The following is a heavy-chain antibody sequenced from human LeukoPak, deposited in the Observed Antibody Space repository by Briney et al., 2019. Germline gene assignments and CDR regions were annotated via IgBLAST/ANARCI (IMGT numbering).Heavy chain of an antibody. CDR3: ARVIVVVPAANNWFDP. J-gene: IGHJ5*02. D-gene: IGHD2-2*01. CDR1: GGSISSGDYY. CDR2: IYYSGST. Sequence: SETLSLTCTVSGGSISSGDYYWSWIRQPPGKGLEWIRYIYYSGSTYYNPSLKSRVTISVDTSKNQFSLKLSSVTAADTAVYYCARVIVVVPAANNWFDPWGQGTLVTVSS. V-gene: IGHV4-30-4*01.